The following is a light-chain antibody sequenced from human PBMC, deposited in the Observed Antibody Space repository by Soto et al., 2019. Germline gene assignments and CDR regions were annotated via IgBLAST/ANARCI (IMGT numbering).Light chain of an antibody. CDR3: MQSTHLPVT. V-gene: IGKV2D-29*01. J-gene: IGKJ5*01. Sequence: DVVMTQTPLSLSVTPGQPASISCTSSQSLLHSDGRTHLHWYLQRPGQAPQLLIYELSNRFSGVPDRFSGSGSVTDFTLKISRVEGEELGVYYCMQSTHLPVTLGQETRLEIK. CDR2: ELS. CDR1: QSLLHSDGRTH.